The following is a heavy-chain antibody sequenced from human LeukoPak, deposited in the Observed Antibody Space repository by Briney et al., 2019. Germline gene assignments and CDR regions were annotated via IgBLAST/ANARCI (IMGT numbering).Heavy chain of an antibody. J-gene: IGHJ4*02. CDR2: ISSSGSTI. CDR3: ARSTRYYYDSSGYPNLDY. V-gene: IGHV3-48*03. CDR1: GFTFSSYE. D-gene: IGHD3-22*01. Sequence: QPGGSLRLSCAASGFTFSSYEMNWVRQAPGKGLEWVSYISSSGSTIYYADSVKGRFTISRDNAKNTLYLQMNSLRAEDTAVYYCARSTRYYYDSSGYPNLDYWGQGTLVTVSS.